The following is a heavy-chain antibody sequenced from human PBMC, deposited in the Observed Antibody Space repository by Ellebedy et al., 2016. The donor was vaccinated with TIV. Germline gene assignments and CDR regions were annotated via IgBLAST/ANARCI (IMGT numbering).Heavy chain of an antibody. J-gene: IGHJ5*02. CDR1: GGSISSGGYY. V-gene: IGHV4-31*03. CDR3: ARGDGCSSTSCPRRFNP. CDR2: IYYSGST. D-gene: IGHD2-2*01. Sequence: SETLSLTXTVSGGSISSGGYYWSWIRQHPGKGLEWIGYIYYSGSTYYNPSLKSRVTISVDTSKNQFSLKLSSVTAADTAVYYCARGDGCSSTSCPRRFNPWGQGTLVTVSS.